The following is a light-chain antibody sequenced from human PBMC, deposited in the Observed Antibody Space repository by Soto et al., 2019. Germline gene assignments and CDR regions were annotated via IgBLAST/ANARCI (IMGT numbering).Light chain of an antibody. V-gene: IGKV3-20*01. CDR2: GTS. J-gene: IGKJ5*01. CDR3: QQYGSSPGTIT. Sequence: EIVLTQSPGTLSLSPGERATLSCRASQSVSSKYLAWYQQKPGQAPRVLIYGTSIRASGVPERFSGSGSGTDFTLTISRLEPEDFAVYYCQQYGSSPGTITFGQGTRLEI. CDR1: QSVSSKY.